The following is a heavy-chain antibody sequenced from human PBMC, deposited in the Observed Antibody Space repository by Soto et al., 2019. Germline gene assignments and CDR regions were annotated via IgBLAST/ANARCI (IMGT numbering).Heavy chain of an antibody. V-gene: IGHV3-7*01. CDR3: AIEEWWRVEF. D-gene: IGHD2-15*01. J-gene: IGHJ4*02. Sequence: EVQLAESGGGLVQPGGSLRLSCVASGFTFSRHYMTWVRQAPGKGLESVAKIKPDGSESYYVDSVRGRFAFSRDNAKNSLSLQLNSLRDEDTAVYYCAIEEWWRVEFWGPGTLVNVSS. CDR1: GFTFSRHY. CDR2: IKPDGSES.